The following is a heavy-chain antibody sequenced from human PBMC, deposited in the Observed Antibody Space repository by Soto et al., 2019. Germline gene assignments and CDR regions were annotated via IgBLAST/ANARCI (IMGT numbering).Heavy chain of an antibody. CDR3: ARQTKRGNDAFDI. Sequence: HGESLKISCKGSGYSFTSYWIGWVRQMPGKGLEWMGIIYPGDSDTRYSPSFQGQVTISADKSISTAYLQWSSLKASDTAMYYCARQTKRGNDAFDIWGQGTMVTVSS. V-gene: IGHV5-51*01. CDR1: GYSFTSYW. CDR2: IYPGDSDT. J-gene: IGHJ3*02. D-gene: IGHD2-8*01.